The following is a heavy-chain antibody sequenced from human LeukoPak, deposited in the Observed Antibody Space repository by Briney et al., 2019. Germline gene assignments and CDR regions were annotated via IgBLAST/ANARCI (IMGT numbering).Heavy chain of an antibody. V-gene: IGHV3-15*01. CDR2: IKSKTDGGTT. CDR1: GFTFSNAW. D-gene: IGHD3-9*01. CDR3: TTGPVLRYFDWLTHDAFDI. J-gene: IGHJ3*02. Sequence: GGSLRLSCAASGFTFSNAWMSWVRQAPGKGLEWVGRIKSKTDGGTTDYAAPVKGRFTISRDDSKNTLYLQMNSLKTEDTAVYYCTTGPVLRYFDWLTHDAFDIWGQGTMVTVSS.